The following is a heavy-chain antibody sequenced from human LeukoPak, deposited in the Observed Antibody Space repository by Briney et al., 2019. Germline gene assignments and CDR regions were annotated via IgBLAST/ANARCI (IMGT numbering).Heavy chain of an antibody. J-gene: IGHJ4*02. CDR1: GGSFSGYY. Sequence: SETLSLTCAVYGGSFSGYYWSWIRQPPGKGLEWIGYIYYSGSTNYNPSLKSRVTISVDTSKNQFSLKLSSVTAADTAVYYCARAAEMATIDYWGQGTLVTVSS. CDR3: ARAAEMATIDY. CDR2: IYYSGST. D-gene: IGHD5-24*01. V-gene: IGHV4-59*01.